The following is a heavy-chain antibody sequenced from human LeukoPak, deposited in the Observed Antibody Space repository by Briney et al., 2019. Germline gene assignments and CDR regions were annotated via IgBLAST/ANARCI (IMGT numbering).Heavy chain of an antibody. Sequence: SETLSLTCAVSGGSISSGGYSWSWIRQPPGKGLEWIGYIYHSGSTYYNPSLKSRVTISVDRSKNQFSLKLSSVTAADTAVYYCARGGRGVFDYWGQGTLVTASS. D-gene: IGHD3-10*01. CDR3: ARGGRGVFDY. CDR1: GGSISSGGYS. J-gene: IGHJ4*02. CDR2: IYHSGST. V-gene: IGHV4-30-2*01.